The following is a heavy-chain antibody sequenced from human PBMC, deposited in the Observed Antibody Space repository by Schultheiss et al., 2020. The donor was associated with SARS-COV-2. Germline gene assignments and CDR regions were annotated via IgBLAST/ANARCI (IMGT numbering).Heavy chain of an antibody. J-gene: IGHJ6*03. V-gene: IGHV4-4*08. Sequence: SETLSLTCTVSGGSISSYYWSWIRQPPGKGLEWIGYIYTSGSTNYNPSLKSRVTMSVDTSKNQFSLKLSSVTAADTAVYYCARVSGGGYYYYMDVWGKGTTVTVSS. CDR3: ARVSGGGYYYYMDV. CDR1: GGSISSYY. CDR2: IYTSGST. D-gene: IGHD3-16*01.